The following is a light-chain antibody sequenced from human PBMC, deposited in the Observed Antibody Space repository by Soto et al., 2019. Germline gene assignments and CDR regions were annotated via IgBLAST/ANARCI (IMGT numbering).Light chain of an antibody. CDR1: QSISSW. Sequence: DIQMTQSPSTLSASVGDRVTITCRASQSISSWLDWYQQKPGKAPKLLIYKASSLESGVPARFIGSGSGTEYTLTISSLQPDDFATYYCQQYNSYPWTFGQGTKVEIK. CDR3: QQYNSYPWT. J-gene: IGKJ1*01. V-gene: IGKV1-5*03. CDR2: KAS.